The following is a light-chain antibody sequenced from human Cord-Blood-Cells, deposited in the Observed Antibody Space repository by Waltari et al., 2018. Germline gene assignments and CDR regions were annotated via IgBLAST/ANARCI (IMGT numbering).Light chain of an antibody. CDR3: QQRSNWPYT. CDR1: QSVSSY. CDR2: DAS. V-gene: IGKV3-11*01. Sequence: IVLTQSPATLSLSPGERATLSCRASQSVSSYLAWYQQKPGQAPRLLIYDASNRATGIPARFSGSGSETDFTLTISSLEPEDFAVYYCQQRSNWPYTFGQGTKLEIK. J-gene: IGKJ2*01.